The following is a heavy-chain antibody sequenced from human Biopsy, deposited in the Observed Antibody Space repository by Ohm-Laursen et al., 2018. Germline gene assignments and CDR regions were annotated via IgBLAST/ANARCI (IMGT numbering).Heavy chain of an antibody. CDR2: FAPENGRI. Sequence: GSSVKVSCKVSGYSLTELSTHWVRQAPGQGLEWMGGFAPENGRIVYSQKFQGRVTMTEDTSTGTAYMEVWRLRSDDTAVYYCAADINVWNVNYWGQGTQVIVSS. CDR1: GYSLTELS. J-gene: IGHJ4*02. V-gene: IGHV1-24*01. D-gene: IGHD1-1*01. CDR3: AADINVWNVNY.